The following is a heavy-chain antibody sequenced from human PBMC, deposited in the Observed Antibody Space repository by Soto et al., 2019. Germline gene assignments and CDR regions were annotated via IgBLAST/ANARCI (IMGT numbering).Heavy chain of an antibody. Sequence: VGALRLSCVASGFTFSDYAMTWVRQAPGKGLEWVATISATGGNIEYTDSLKGRFTISRDNSKNTLYLQLNGLTSDDTAVHYCAKVAGGLGYFDLWGRGTLVTVSS. D-gene: IGHD3-16*01. CDR3: AKVAGGLGYFDL. CDR2: ISATGGNI. J-gene: IGHJ2*01. CDR1: GFTFSDYA. V-gene: IGHV3-23*01.